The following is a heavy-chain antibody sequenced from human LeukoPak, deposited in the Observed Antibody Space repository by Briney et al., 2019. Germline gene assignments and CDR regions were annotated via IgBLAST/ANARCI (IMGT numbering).Heavy chain of an antibody. CDR1: GGSFSGYY. CDR2: IYHSGST. D-gene: IGHD5-12*01. V-gene: IGHV4-34*01. Sequence: SETLSLTCTVYGGSFSGYYWSWIRQPPGKDLEWIGYIYHSGSTYYNPSLKSRVTISVDRSKNQFSLKLSSVTAADTAVYYCARGDSGYDSIDHYFDYWGQGTLVTVSS. J-gene: IGHJ4*02. CDR3: ARGDSGYDSIDHYFDY.